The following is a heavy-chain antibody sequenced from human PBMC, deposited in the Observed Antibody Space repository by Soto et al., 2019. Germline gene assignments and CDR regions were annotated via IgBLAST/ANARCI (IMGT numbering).Heavy chain of an antibody. CDR3: AYEKSSFPAPNWFDP. CDR1: GGTFSSYA. CDR2: IIPIFGTA. J-gene: IGHJ5*02. Sequence: GASVKVSCKASGGTFSSYAISWVRQAPGQGLEWMGGIIPIFGTANYAQKFQGRVTITADKSTSTAYMELSSLRSEDTAVYYCAYEKSSFPAPNWFDPWGQGTLVTVSS. V-gene: IGHV1-69*06. D-gene: IGHD2-2*01.